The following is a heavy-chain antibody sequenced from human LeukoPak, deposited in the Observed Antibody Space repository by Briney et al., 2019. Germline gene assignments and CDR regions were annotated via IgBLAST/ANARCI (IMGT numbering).Heavy chain of an antibody. J-gene: IGHJ5*02. CDR3: ARIQKTTLYYDSSGYPGWFDP. D-gene: IGHD3-22*01. Sequence: PSETLSLTCTVSGFSISSYYWSWIRQPPGKGLEWIGYINYSGSTNYNPSLKRRATTIVNTSKNQFSLKLSSVTAADTAVYSCARIQKTTLYYDSSGYPGWFDPWGQGTLVTVSS. CDR2: INYSGST. CDR1: GFSISSYY. V-gene: IGHV4-59*01.